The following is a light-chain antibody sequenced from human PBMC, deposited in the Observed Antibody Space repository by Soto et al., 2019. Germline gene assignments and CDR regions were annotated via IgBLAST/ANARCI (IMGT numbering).Light chain of an antibody. CDR1: QNVNNN. CDR3: QQRSIWPPYT. Sequence: PGERATLSCRASQNVNNNFVAWYQQKPGQAPSLLIYDASNRATGIPARFSGSGSGTDFTLTISSLEPEDFAVYYCQQRSIWPPYTFGQGTKLEIK. V-gene: IGKV3-11*01. J-gene: IGKJ2*01. CDR2: DAS.